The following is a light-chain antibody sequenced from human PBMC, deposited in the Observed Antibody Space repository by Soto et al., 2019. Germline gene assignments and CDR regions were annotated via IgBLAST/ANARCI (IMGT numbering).Light chain of an antibody. V-gene: IGKV3-20*01. CDR3: QQYGSPWT. Sequence: ETVLTQSPGTQSLSPGERATLSCRASQSVWSSLLAWYQHKPGQTPRLLIYGASSRATGIPDRFSGSGSGTDFTLTISRLEPEDFAVYYCQQYGSPWTFGQGTKVEIK. CDR2: GAS. CDR1: QSVWSSL. J-gene: IGKJ1*01.